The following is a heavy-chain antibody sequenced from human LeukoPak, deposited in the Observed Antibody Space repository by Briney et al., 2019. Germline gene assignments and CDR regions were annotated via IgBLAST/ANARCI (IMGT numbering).Heavy chain of an antibody. CDR2: IFYSGST. CDR3: ARNSSLVETFDS. Sequence: PSETLSLTCTVSGGSLSSSLSSSRYYWGWVRQPPGKRLEWIASIFYSGSTYYSPSFKSRVTISVDTSTNQFSLKMNSVTAADTAIYYCARNSSLVETFDSWGQGTLVTVSS. J-gene: IGHJ4*02. D-gene: IGHD2-21*01. CDR1: GGSLSSSLSSSRYY. V-gene: IGHV4-39*01.